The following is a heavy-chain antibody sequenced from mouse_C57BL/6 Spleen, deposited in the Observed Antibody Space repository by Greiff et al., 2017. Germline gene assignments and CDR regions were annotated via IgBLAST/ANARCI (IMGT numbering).Heavy chain of an antibody. D-gene: IGHD2-4*01. CDR1: GYSFTDYY. V-gene: IGHV1-39*01. CDR3: ATNDYDRGYYFDY. Sequence: VQLKESGPELVKPGASVKISCKASGYSFTDYYMNWVKQSNGKSLEWIGVINPNYGITSYNQKFKGKATLTVDQSSSTAYMQLNSLTSEDSAVYYCATNDYDRGYYFDYWGQGTTLTVSS. CDR2: INPNYGIT. J-gene: IGHJ2*01.